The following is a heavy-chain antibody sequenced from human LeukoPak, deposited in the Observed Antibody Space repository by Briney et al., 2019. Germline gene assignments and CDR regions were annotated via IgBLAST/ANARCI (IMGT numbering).Heavy chain of an antibody. CDR1: GHTFTSNF. CDR2: LNPSDGDT. Sequence: ASVKVSCKASGHTFTSNFVHCVRQAPGQTLEWMAVLNPSDGDTTYAQKFQGRITMTRDTSTGTVYMELSSLRSEDTAVYYCAGETDAFDYWGQGTLVTVSS. J-gene: IGHJ4*02. V-gene: IGHV1-46*03. CDR3: AGETDAFDY.